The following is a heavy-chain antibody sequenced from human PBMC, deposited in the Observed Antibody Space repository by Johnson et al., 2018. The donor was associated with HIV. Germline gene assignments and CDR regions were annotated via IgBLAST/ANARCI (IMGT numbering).Heavy chain of an antibody. Sequence: VQLVESGGGLVQTGGSLRLSCAASGFTVSSNYMSWVRQAPGKGLEWVSVIYSGGSTYYADSVKGRFTISRDNAKNTPYLQMNSLRAEDTAVYYCAREVDYAVNTQHLDAFDIWGKGTMVTVSS. CDR2: IYSGGST. CDR3: AREVDYAVNTQHLDAFDI. D-gene: IGHD4-17*01. V-gene: IGHV3-66*01. CDR1: GFTVSSNY. J-gene: IGHJ3*02.